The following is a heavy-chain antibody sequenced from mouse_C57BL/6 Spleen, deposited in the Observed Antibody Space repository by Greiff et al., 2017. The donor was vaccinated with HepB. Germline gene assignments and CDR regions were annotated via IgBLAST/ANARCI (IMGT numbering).Heavy chain of an antibody. V-gene: IGHV5-9-1*02. CDR2: ISSGGDYI. CDR1: GFTFSSYA. J-gene: IGHJ4*01. Sequence: DVKLVESGAGLVKPGGSLKLSCAASGFTFSSYAMSWVRQTPEKRLEWVAYISSGGDYIYYADTVKGRFTISRDNARNTLYLQMSSLKSEDTAMYYCTRYDYDGAMDYWGQGTSVTVSS. D-gene: IGHD2-4*01. CDR3: TRYDYDGAMDY.